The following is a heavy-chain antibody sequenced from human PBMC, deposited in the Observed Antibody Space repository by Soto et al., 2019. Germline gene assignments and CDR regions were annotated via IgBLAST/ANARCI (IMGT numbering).Heavy chain of an antibody. V-gene: IGHV1-18*01. CDR3: ARDAAAGLNDY. D-gene: IGHD6-13*01. J-gene: IGHJ4*02. CDR2: ISAYNGNT. Sequence: QVQLVQSGAEVKKPGASVKVSGKASGYTFTSYGISWVRQAPGQGLEWLGWISAYNGNTKYVQKFQGRVTMTTDTSTSTAYMELRSLRSDDAAVYYCARDAAAGLNDYWGQGTLVTVSS. CDR1: GYTFTSYG.